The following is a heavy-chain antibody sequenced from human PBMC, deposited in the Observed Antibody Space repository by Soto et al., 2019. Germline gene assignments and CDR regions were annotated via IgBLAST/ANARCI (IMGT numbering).Heavy chain of an antibody. D-gene: IGHD3-22*01. CDR3: ARGYYDSSGYSRGYYYYVMDV. CDR2: IWYDGSNK. CDR1: GFTFSSYG. Sequence: PGGSLRLSCAASGFTFSSYGMHWVRQAPGKGLEWVAVIWYDGSNKYYADSVKGRFTISRDNSKDTLYLQMNSLRAEDTAVYYCARGYYDSSGYSRGYYYYVMDVWGQGSTDTFSS. V-gene: IGHV3-33*01. J-gene: IGHJ6*02.